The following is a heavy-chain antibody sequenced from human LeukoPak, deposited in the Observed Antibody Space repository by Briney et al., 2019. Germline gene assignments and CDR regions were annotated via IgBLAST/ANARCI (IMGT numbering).Heavy chain of an antibody. V-gene: IGHV3-11*04. Sequence: GGSLRLSCAASGFTFSDYYITWIRQAPGKGLEWISYISSSGNTINYADSVKGRFTISRDNAKNSLYLQMSSLRAEDTAVYYCAREVGIFGVVTLDYWGQGTLVTVSS. CDR3: AREVGIFGVVTLDY. CDR2: ISSSGNTI. J-gene: IGHJ4*02. CDR1: GFTFSDYY. D-gene: IGHD3-3*01.